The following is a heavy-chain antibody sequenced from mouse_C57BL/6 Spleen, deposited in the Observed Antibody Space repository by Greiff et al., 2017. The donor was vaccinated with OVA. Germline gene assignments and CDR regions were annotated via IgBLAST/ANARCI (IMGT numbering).Heavy chain of an antibody. Sequence: QVQLQQPGAELVMPGASVKLSCKASGYTFTSYWMHWVKQRPGQGLEWIGEIDPSDSYTNYNQKFKGKSTLTVDKSSSTAYMQLSSLTSEDSAVYYCARYDYDGGGYYAMDYWGQGTSVTVSS. CDR2: IDPSDSYT. CDR1: GYTFTSYW. V-gene: IGHV1-69*01. D-gene: IGHD2-4*01. CDR3: ARYDYDGGGYYAMDY. J-gene: IGHJ4*01.